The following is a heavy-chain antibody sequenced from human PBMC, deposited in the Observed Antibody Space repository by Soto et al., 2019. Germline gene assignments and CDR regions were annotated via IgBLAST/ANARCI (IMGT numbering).Heavy chain of an antibody. CDR3: AKEKNRIFDY. V-gene: IGHV3-43*01. Sequence: GGSLRLSCAGSGVTFNDHTMHWVRQIPGKGLEWVSLITWDGDSAFYADSVKGRFTISRDNSKNSLYLQMDSLRTEDTALYYCAKEKNRIFDYWGQGTLVTVS. CDR1: GVTFNDHT. CDR2: ITWDGDSA. J-gene: IGHJ4*02.